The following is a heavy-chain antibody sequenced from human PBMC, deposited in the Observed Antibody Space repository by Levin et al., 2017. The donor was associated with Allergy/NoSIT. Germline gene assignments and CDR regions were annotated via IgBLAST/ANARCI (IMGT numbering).Heavy chain of an antibody. CDR1: GGSFSGYH. J-gene: IGHJ4*02. CDR3: ARGFRTPNIVVAGTDH. D-gene: IGHD6-19*01. V-gene: IGHV4-34*01. Sequence: ESLKISCAVYGGSFSGYHWSWIRQSPGKGLEWIGEINHSGSTNYNPSLKSRVTISGDKSNHQFSLKLRSVTAADTAVYYCARGFRTPNIVVAGTDHWGQGTLVTVSS. CDR2: INHSGST.